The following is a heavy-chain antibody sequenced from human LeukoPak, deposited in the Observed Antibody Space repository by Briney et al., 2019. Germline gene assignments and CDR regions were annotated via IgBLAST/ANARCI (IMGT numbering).Heavy chain of an antibody. V-gene: IGHV3-30*02. CDR2: IRYDGSNK. D-gene: IGHD6-19*01. CDR1: GFTFSSYG. Sequence: GGSLRLSCAASGFTFSSYGMHWVRQAPGKGLEWVAFIRYDGSNKYYADSVKGRFAIPRDNSKNTLYLQMNSLRAEDTAVYYCAKARGQWLVDFDYWGQGTLVTVSS. CDR3: AKARGQWLVDFDY. J-gene: IGHJ4*02.